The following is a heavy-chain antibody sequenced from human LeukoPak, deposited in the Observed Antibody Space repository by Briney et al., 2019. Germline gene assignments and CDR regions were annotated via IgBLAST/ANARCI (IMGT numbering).Heavy chain of an antibody. CDR2: ISGSGGIT. J-gene: IGHJ4*02. CDR1: GFTFSSYA. V-gene: IGHV3-23*01. D-gene: IGHD2-2*03. Sequence: GGSLRLSCAASGFTFSSYAMTWVRQAPGKGLEWVSVISGSGGITYYADSVKGRFTISRDNSKNTLYLQMNSLRAEDTAVYYCAKDGYCSSSTCHLFDYWGQGTLVTVSS. CDR3: AKDGYCSSSTCHLFDY.